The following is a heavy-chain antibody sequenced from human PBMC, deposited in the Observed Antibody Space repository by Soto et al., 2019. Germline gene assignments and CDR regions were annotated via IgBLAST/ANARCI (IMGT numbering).Heavy chain of an antibody. V-gene: IGHV3-23*01. CDR2: ITASGDTT. J-gene: IGHJ4*02. CDR3: AARSGLDY. CDR1: GFTLSSYD. Sequence: GASVKVSCAASGFTLSSYDMSWVRQAPGKGLEWLSRITASGDTTYYADSVKGRFTISRDNSKNTLYVQMNSLRAEDTAVYYCAARSGLDYWGQGTLVTVSS.